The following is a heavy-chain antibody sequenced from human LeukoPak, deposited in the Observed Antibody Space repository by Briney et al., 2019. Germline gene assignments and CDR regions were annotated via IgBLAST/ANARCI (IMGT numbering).Heavy chain of an antibody. V-gene: IGHV5-10-1*01. Sequence: GGSLKISCKCSGYSFPSYWISWVRQMPGKGLEWMGRIDPSDSYTNYSPSFQGHVTISADKSISTAYLQWSSLKASDTAMYYCAREPAIYDILTGDNFDRGGQGTLVTVSS. D-gene: IGHD3-9*01. CDR1: GYSFPSYW. CDR2: IDPSDSYT. J-gene: IGHJ4*02. CDR3: AREPAIYDILTGDNFDR.